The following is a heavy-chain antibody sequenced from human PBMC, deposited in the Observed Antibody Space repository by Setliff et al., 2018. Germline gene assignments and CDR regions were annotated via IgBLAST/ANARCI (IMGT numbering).Heavy chain of an antibody. CDR3: ARGREYCSRTSCYIDY. CDR2: INGGKGNT. V-gene: IGHV1-3*01. J-gene: IGHJ4*02. Sequence: ASVKVSCKVSGYNLIEVSMHWVRQAPGKGLEWMGWINGGKGNTKYSQKFQGRITITRDTSASTAYMEMSSRRSEDTAVSYCARGREYCSRTSCYIDYWGQGALVTVS. CDR1: GYNLIEVS. D-gene: IGHD2-2*02.